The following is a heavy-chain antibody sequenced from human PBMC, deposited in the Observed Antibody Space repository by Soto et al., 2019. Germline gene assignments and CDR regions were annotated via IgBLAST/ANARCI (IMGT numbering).Heavy chain of an antibody. CDR2: ITGSGGST. CDR3: AKVRSTYYYYYGMDV. CDR1: GFTFTTYA. V-gene: IGHV3-23*01. D-gene: IGHD2-2*01. J-gene: IGHJ6*02. Sequence: GGSLRLSCAASGFTFTTYAMSWVRQAPVKGLEWVSAITGSGGSTYYADSVKGRFTISRDNSKNTLYLQMNSLRAEDTAVYYCAKVRSTYYYYYGMDVWGQGTTVTVSS.